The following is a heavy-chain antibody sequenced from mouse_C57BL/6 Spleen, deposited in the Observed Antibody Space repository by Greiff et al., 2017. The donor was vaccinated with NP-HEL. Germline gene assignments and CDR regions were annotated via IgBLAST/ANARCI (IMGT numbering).Heavy chain of an antibody. V-gene: IGHV1-18*01. CDR3: ARRDYDYDGGFDY. D-gene: IGHD2-4*01. CDR2: INPNNGGT. J-gene: IGHJ2*01. CDR1: GYTFTDYN. Sequence: VQLQQSGPELVKPGASVKIPCKASGYTFTDYNMDWVKQSHGQSLEWIGDINPNNGGTIYNQKFKGKATLTVDKSSSTAYMELRSLTSEDTAVYDCARRDYDYDGGFDYWGQGTTLTVSS.